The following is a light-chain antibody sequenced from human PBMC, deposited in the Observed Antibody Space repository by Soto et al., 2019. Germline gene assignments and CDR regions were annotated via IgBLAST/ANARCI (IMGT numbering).Light chain of an antibody. Sequence: QSALTQPPSASGSPGQSVTISCTGTSSDVGGYNYVSWYQQHPGKAPKLMIYEVSKRPSGVPDRFSGSKSGNTASLTVSGHQAEDEADYYCSSYAGSNHYVFGTGTKLTVL. J-gene: IGLJ1*01. CDR1: SSDVGGYNY. CDR2: EVS. CDR3: SSYAGSNHYV. V-gene: IGLV2-8*01.